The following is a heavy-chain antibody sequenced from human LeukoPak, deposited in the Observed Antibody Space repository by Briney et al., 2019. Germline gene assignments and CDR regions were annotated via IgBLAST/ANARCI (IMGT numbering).Heavy chain of an antibody. Sequence: GGSLRLSCTASGFDFSNSFMSWVRQAPGKGLEWISYISSRSTTIYYADSVKGRFTISRDNGKNTVYLQMNNLRIDDTAVFYCGKGSLAVAATPLDFWGQGTLVTVSS. CDR2: ISSRSTTI. CDR1: GFDFSNSF. V-gene: IGHV3-11*01. D-gene: IGHD6-19*01. CDR3: GKGSLAVAATPLDF. J-gene: IGHJ4*02.